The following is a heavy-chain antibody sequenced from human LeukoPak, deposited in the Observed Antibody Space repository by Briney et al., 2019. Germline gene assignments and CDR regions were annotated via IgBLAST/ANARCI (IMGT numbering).Heavy chain of an antibody. CDR3: ARGRRDSEYVGGLGY. CDR1: GFTFSSYG. Sequence: GGSLRLSCAASGFTFSSYGMHWVRQAPGKGLEWLANIKEDGSVKYYVDSVKGRFTISRDNAKSLLFLQMNSLRAEDTAVYSCARGRRDSEYVGGLGYWGQGILVTVSS. J-gene: IGHJ4*02. CDR2: IKEDGSVK. V-gene: IGHV3-7*03. D-gene: IGHD3-16*01.